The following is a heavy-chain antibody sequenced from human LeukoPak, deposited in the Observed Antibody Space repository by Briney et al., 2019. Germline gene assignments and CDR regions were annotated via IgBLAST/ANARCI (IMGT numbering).Heavy chain of an antibody. V-gene: IGHV1-8*01. CDR3: AFGREEGPLHQ. D-gene: IGHD3-3*01. J-gene: IGHJ4*02. Sequence: ASVKVSCKASGYTFTSYDINWVRQATGQGLEWMGWMNPNSGNTGYVQKFQGRLTMTRNTPMSTAYMELSSLTSEDTAVYYCAFGREEGPLHQWGQGTLVIVSS. CDR1: GYTFTSYD. CDR2: MNPNSGNT.